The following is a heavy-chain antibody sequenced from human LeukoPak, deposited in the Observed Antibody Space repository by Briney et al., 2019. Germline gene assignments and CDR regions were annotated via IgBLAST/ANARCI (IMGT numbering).Heavy chain of an antibody. CDR1: GGTFSSYA. CDR2: IFPIIGTA. D-gene: IGHD2-2*02. Sequence: SVTVSCKSSGGTFSSYACSWVRQPPGQRLAWVEGIFPIIGTANYAQKFQGRVTITVDESTSTAYMELSSLRSEDTAVYYCVRLTLDTVYSYYYFMDVWGKGTTVTVSS. V-gene: IGHV1-69*13. J-gene: IGHJ6*03. CDR3: VRLTLDTVYSYYYFMDV.